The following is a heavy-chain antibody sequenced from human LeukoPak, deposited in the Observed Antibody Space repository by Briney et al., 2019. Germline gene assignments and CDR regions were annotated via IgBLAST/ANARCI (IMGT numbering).Heavy chain of an antibody. Sequence: GGSLRLSCAASRFTVSSNYMSWVRQAPGKGLEWVSIIYSGGSTYYADSVKGRFTISRDNSKNTLYLHMNSLRAEDTAVYYCARATHSSSWYYYYYYYMDVWGKGTTVTISS. CDR2: IYSGGST. CDR1: RFTVSSNY. D-gene: IGHD6-13*01. J-gene: IGHJ6*03. CDR3: ARATHSSSWYYYYYYYMDV. V-gene: IGHV3-66*01.